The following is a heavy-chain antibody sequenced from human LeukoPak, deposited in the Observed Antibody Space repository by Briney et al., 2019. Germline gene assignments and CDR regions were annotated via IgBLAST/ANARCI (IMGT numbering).Heavy chain of an antibody. Sequence: PGGSLRLSCAASGFTFSSYGMHWVRQAPGKGLEWVACIRYDGSNKYYADSVKGRVTISRDNSTNTLYLQMNSLRAEDPAVYYCAKDSWLPPHYFDYWGQGTLVTVSS. J-gene: IGHJ4*02. CDR1: GFTFSSYG. CDR2: IRYDGSNK. D-gene: IGHD5-18*01. V-gene: IGHV3-30*02. CDR3: AKDSWLPPHYFDY.